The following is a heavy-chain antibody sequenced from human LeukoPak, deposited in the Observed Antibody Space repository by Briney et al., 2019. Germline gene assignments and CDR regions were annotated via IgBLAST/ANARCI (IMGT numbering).Heavy chain of an antibody. J-gene: IGHJ6*02. CDR2: IKQGGSEK. D-gene: IGHD3-3*01. CDR3: ARAYGDFWSGYYWGPMDV. V-gene: IGHV3-7*01. CDR1: GFTFSSYW. Sequence: GGSLRLSCAASGFTFSSYWMSWVRQAPGKGLEWVANIKQGGSEKYYVDSVKGRFTISRDNANNSLYLQMNSLRAEDTAVYYCARAYGDFWSGYYWGPMDVWGQGTTVTVSS.